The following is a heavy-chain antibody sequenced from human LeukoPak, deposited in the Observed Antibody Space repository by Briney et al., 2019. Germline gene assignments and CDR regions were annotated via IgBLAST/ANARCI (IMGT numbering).Heavy chain of an antibody. CDR1: GYTFINYG. CDR3: AKDDAGLPDY. Sequence: GGSLRLSCAASGYTFINYGMHWVRQAPGKGLEWVAVISYDGSKVFYGDFVKGRFTISRDDSKDTVYLQMNSLRVEDRAVYYCAKDDAGLPDYWGQGTLVTVSS. J-gene: IGHJ4*02. V-gene: IGHV3-30*18. CDR2: ISYDGSKV. D-gene: IGHD2-15*01.